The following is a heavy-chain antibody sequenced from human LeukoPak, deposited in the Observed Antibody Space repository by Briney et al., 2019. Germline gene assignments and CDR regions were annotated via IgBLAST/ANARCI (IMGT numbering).Heavy chain of an antibody. CDR3: ARDRVGATDYFDY. Sequence: PGGSLGLSCAASGFTFSSYAMHWVRQAPGKGLEWVAVISYDGSNKYYADSVKGRFTISRDNSKNTLYLQMNSLRAEDTAVYYCARDRVGATDYFDYWGQGTLVNVSS. CDR1: GFTFSSYA. J-gene: IGHJ4*02. CDR2: ISYDGSNK. V-gene: IGHV3-30-3*01. D-gene: IGHD1-26*01.